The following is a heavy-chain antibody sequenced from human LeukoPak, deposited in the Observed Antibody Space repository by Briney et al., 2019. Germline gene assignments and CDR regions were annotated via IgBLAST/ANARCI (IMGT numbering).Heavy chain of an antibody. J-gene: IGHJ6*03. CDR2: IYTSGST. V-gene: IGHV4-4*07. Sequence: SETLSLTCTVSGGSISSYYWSWIRQPAGKGLEWIGRIYTSGSTNYNPSRKSRVTMSVDTSKNQFSLKLSSVTAADTAVYYCARDMNGYCSGGSCYSIAYYYYYMDVWGKGTTVTVSS. CDR1: GGSISSYY. D-gene: IGHD2-15*01. CDR3: ARDMNGYCSGGSCYSIAYYYYYMDV.